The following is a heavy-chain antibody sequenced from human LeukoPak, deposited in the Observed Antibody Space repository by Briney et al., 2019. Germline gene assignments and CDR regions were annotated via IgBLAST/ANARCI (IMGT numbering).Heavy chain of an antibody. Sequence: GGSLRLSCAGSGFTFSNYWVHWVRQAPGKGLMWVARISDVGTRTDYADSVRGPFTITRDNAMNTIDLQMNRLTAEDTAVYYCVRSMSGRNDFWGQGTVVSVAS. D-gene: IGHD3-3*01. J-gene: IGHJ4*02. CDR2: ISDVGTRT. CDR3: VRSMSGRNDF. V-gene: IGHV3-74*01. CDR1: GFTFSNYW.